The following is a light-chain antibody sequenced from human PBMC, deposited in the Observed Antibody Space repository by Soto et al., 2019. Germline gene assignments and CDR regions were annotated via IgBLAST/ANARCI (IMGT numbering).Light chain of an antibody. CDR3: QSYDSTLSGSRV. Sequence: QSVLTQPPSVSGAPGQRVTISCTGSSSNIGAGYDVHWYQQFPGTAPKLLIYGNNNRPSGVPDRLSGSKSGTSASLAITGLQAEDEADYYCQSYDSTLSGSRVFGGGTKLTVL. CDR1: SSNIGAGYD. CDR2: GNN. J-gene: IGLJ3*02. V-gene: IGLV1-40*01.